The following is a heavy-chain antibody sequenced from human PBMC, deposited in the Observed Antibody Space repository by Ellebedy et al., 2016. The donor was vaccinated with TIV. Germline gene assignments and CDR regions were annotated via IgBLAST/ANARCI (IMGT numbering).Heavy chain of an antibody. CDR3: ARLGVIAAAGASDY. V-gene: IGHV3-7*03. D-gene: IGHD6-13*01. Sequence: GESLKISCVASGFTFSNSWMSWVRQAPGKGLEWVANIKEDESEKYYVDSVKGRFTTSRDNAGNSLYLQMNSLRAEDTAVYYCARLGVIAAAGASDYWGQGTLVIVSS. CDR2: IKEDESEK. J-gene: IGHJ4*02. CDR1: GFTFSNSW.